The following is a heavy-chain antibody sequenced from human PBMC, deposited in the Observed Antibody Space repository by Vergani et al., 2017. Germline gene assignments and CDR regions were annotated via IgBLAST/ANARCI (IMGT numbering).Heavy chain of an antibody. Sequence: QLQLQESGSGLVKPSQTLSLTCAVSGDSITNGGFSWNWIRQPPGKGPEWSGYIFPSGNSDYNPSLKNRVSISLDKSNNQFSLWVNSVTAADTAVYFCARASLRALVGYYYYMHVWGKGKTVVVSS. J-gene: IGHJ6*03. V-gene: IGHV4-30-2*01. CDR1: GDSITNGGFS. CDR3: ARASLRALVGYYYYMHV. D-gene: IGHD3-16*02. CDR2: IFPSGNS.